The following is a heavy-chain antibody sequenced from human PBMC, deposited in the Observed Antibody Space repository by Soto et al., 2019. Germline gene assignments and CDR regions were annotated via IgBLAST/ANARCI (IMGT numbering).Heavy chain of an antibody. CDR2: ISGNGEII. D-gene: IGHD1-1*01. V-gene: IGHV3-11*01. Sequence: SGGSLRLSCAASGFTFSDYYIHWIRRAPGKGLEWISYISGNGEIIQYAASARGRFTISRDNAKNSLYLQMNSLRADDTAVYYCAGGQDNLAVNFDYWGQGTPVTVSS. CDR1: GFTFSDYY. J-gene: IGHJ4*02. CDR3: AGGQDNLAVNFDY.